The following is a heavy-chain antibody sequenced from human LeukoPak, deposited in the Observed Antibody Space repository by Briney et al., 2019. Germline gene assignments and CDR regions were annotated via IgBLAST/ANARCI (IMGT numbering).Heavy chain of an antibody. Sequence: SETLSLTCAVSGGSISSGDWWSWVRQPPGKGLEWIGEINHSGSPNYNPSLKSRVTISVDTSKNQVSLKLNSVTAADTAVYYCARGPDSGSYYAWFDPWGQGTLVTVSS. D-gene: IGHD3-10*01. CDR3: ARGPDSGSYYAWFDP. V-gene: IGHV4-4*02. CDR1: GGSISSGDW. J-gene: IGHJ5*02. CDR2: INHSGSP.